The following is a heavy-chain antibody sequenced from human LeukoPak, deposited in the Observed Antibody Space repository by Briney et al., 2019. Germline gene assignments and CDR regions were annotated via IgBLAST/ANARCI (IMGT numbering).Heavy chain of an antibody. CDR1: GYTFTSYD. CDR3: ARGPGKSSSWDYYYYYMDV. J-gene: IGHJ6*03. D-gene: IGHD6-13*01. V-gene: IGHV1-8*01. CDR2: MNPNSGNT. Sequence: GASVKVSCKASGYTFTSYDINWVRQATGQGLEWMGWMNPNSGNTGYAQKFQDRVTMTRNTSISTAYMELSSLRSEDTAVYYCARGPGKSSSWDYYYYYMDVWGKGTTVTVSS.